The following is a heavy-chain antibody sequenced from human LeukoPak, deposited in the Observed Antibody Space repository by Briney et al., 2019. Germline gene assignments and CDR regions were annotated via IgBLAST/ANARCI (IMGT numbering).Heavy chain of an antibody. CDR1: GGSISSGSYY. Sequence: SQTLSLTCTVSGGSISSGSYYWSWIRQPAGKGLEWIRRIYTSGSTNYNPSLKSRVTISVDTSKSQFSLKLSSVTAADTAVYYCARDIENYYDSSGYSYYFDYWGQGTLVTVSS. V-gene: IGHV4-61*02. J-gene: IGHJ4*02. D-gene: IGHD3-22*01. CDR3: ARDIENYYDSSGYSYYFDY. CDR2: IYTSGST.